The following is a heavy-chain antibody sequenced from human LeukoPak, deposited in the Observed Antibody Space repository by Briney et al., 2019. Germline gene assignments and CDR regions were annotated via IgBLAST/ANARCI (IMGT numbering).Heavy chain of an antibody. Sequence: EASVKVSCKASGYTFTRHGISWVRQAPGQGREWMGWISCYNGDTHYAQNYQGRLTMTTDTSTSTAYMELRSLRSDDTAVYYCARDPSNTSGHNAWFDYWGQGTLLTVSS. V-gene: IGHV1-18*01. J-gene: IGHJ4*02. CDR1: GYTFTRHG. D-gene: IGHD2-15*01. CDR3: ARDPSNTSGHNAWFDY. CDR2: ISCYNGDT.